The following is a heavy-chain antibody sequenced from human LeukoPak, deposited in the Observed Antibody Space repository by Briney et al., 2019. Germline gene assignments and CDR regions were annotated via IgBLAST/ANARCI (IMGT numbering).Heavy chain of an antibody. CDR1: GYTFTGYY. CDR3: ARGSPVRGVHSDAFDI. J-gene: IGHJ3*02. D-gene: IGHD3-10*01. V-gene: IGHV1-2*02. CDR2: INPNSGGT. Sequence: ASVKVSCKASGYTFTGYYMHWVRQAPGQGLEWMGWINPNSGGTNYAQKFQGRVTITTDESTSTAYMELSSLRSEDTAVYYCARGSPVRGVHSDAFDIWGQGTMVTVSS.